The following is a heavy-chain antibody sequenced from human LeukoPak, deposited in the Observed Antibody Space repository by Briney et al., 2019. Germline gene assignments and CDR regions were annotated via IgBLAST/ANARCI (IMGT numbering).Heavy chain of an antibody. J-gene: IGHJ4*02. CDR3: AKELGYCSGGSCGPFDH. V-gene: IGHV3-23*01. Sequence: PGGSLRLSCAASGFTFSSYAMSWVRQAPGKGLEWVSAISGSGGSTYYADSVKGRFTISRDNSKNTLYLQMNSLRAEDTAVYYCAKELGYCSGGSCGPFDHWGQGTLVTVSS. D-gene: IGHD2-15*01. CDR2: ISGSGGST. CDR1: GFTFSSYA.